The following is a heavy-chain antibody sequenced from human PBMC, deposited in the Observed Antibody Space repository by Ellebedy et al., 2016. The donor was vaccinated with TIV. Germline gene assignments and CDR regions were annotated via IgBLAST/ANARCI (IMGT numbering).Heavy chain of an antibody. CDR1: GFTFSTYS. V-gene: IGHV3-23*01. Sequence: PGGSLRLSCAASGFTFSTYSMTWVRQAPGKGLEWVSAITGSGVYTFYADSVKGRFIMSRDNSKNTLFLQMNSLRADDTAVYFCARNEPVASGSFLGYWGQGTLVTVSS. J-gene: IGHJ4*02. CDR2: ITGSGVYT. D-gene: IGHD3-3*01. CDR3: ARNEPVASGSFLGY.